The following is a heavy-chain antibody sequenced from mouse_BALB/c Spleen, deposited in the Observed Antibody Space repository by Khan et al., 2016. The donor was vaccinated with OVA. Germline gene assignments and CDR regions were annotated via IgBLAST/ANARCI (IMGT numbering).Heavy chain of an antibody. J-gene: IGHJ3*01. V-gene: IGHV2-2*02. Sequence: QVQLQQSGPGLVQPSQSLSITCTVSGFSLSTYGVHWVRQSPGKGLEWLGVIWSGGSTDYSAAFISRLSISTDNSKSQVFFTMTSLQANDTAIYYCARNYDYDEGLTYWGQGTLVTVSA. CDR1: GFSLSTYG. CDR3: ARNYDYDEGLTY. CDR2: IWSGGST. D-gene: IGHD2-4*01.